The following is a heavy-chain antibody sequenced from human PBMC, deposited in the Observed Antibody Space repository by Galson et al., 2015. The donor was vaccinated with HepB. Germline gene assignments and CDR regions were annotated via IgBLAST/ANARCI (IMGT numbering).Heavy chain of an antibody. Sequence: SVKVSCKASGGTFSSYAISWVRQAPGQGLEWIGGIIPIFGTADYAQKFQGRVTITANESTSTAYMELSSLRSEDTAVYYCVAPGPGSYLTGQFDYWGQGTLVTVSS. CDR2: IIPIFGTA. D-gene: IGHD3-10*01. CDR3: VAPGPGSYLTGQFDY. V-gene: IGHV1-69*13. CDR1: GGTFSSYA. J-gene: IGHJ4*02.